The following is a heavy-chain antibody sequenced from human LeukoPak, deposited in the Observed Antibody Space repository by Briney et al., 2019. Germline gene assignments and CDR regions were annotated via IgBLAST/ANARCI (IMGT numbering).Heavy chain of an antibody. D-gene: IGHD3-3*01. CDR2: INHSGST. V-gene: IGHV4-34*01. CDR1: GGSFSGYY. J-gene: IGHJ5*02. Sequence: KPSETLSLTCAVYGGSFSGYYWSWIRQPPGKGLEWIGEINHSGSTNYNPSLKSRVTISVDTSKNQFSLKLSSVTAADTAVYYCARGPFSDYWSGYYANWFDPWGQGTLVTVSS. CDR3: ARGPFSDYWSGYYANWFDP.